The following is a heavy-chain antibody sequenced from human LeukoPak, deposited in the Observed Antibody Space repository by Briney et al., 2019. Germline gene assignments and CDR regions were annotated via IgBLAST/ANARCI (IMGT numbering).Heavy chain of an antibody. Sequence: SDTLSLTRTLSGPSISIYFGSSIRPPPGQGLEWIGYIYYSGRPNYHPSLKSRVTMSVDASKNQFSLKVSSVTAADTAVYYCAKSNRYCDSASCYEAFDIWGQGTMVTVSS. CDR3: AKSNRYCDSASCYEAFDI. J-gene: IGHJ3*02. D-gene: IGHD2-2*01. CDR1: GPSISIYF. V-gene: IGHV4-59*07. CDR2: IYYSGRP.